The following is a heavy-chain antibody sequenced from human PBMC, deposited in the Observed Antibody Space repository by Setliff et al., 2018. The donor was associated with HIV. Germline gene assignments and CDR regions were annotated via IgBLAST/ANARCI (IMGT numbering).Heavy chain of an antibody. J-gene: IGHJ4*02. V-gene: IGHV4-34*01. CDR3: ASGQKVDLRGVISYFDY. CDR2: ISHSGST. D-gene: IGHD3-10*01. CDR1: GGSFSDYF. Sequence: SETLSLTCAVYGGSFSDYFWTWIRQPPGKGLEWIGEISHSGSTNYNPSLKSRVTISVDTSKNQFSLNLTSVTAADTAMYYCASGQKVDLRGVISYFDYWGRGSLVTVSS.